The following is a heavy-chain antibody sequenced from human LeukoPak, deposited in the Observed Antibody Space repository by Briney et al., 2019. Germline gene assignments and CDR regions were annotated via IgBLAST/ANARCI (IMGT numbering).Heavy chain of an antibody. J-gene: IGHJ4*02. V-gene: IGHV3-21*01. CDR2: ISCSSTYI. CDR1: GFVFSGFN. D-gene: IGHD3-22*01. CDR3: ARDYYDSSGPLDY. Sequence: GGSLSLSCAASGFVFSGFNMNWVRQAPGKGLEWVGSISCSSTYIYYATSLKGRFTISRDNAKNSLYLQMNSLRAEDTAVYFCARDYYDSSGPLDYWGQGTLVTVSS.